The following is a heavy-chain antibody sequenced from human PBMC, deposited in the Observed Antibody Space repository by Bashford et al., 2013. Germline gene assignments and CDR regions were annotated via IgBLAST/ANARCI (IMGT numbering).Heavy chain of an antibody. D-gene: IGHD3-3*01. Sequence: WVRQMPGKGLEWMGIFDPGDFDIRYSPSFQGQVTISADKSISTAYLQWSSLKASDTAMYYCARSRAPIFGMVDYGLDVWGQGTTVTVSS. V-gene: IGHV5-51*01. J-gene: IGHJ6*02. CDR3: ARSRAPIFGMVDYGLDV. CDR2: FDPGDFDI.